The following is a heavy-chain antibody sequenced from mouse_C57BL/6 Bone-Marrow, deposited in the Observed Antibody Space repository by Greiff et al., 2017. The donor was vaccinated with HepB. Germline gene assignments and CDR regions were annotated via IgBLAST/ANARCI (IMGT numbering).Heavy chain of an antibody. Sequence: VQLQQPGAELVKPGASVKLSCTASGFNIKDYYMHWVKQRPEQGLEWIGRIDPEDGDTEYAPKFQGKATMTADTSSNTAYLQLSSLTSEDTAVYYCISYSKLAYWGQGTLVTVSA. J-gene: IGHJ3*01. CDR1: GFNIKDYY. CDR2: IDPEDGDT. CDR3: ISYSKLAY. D-gene: IGHD2-5*01. V-gene: IGHV14-1*01.